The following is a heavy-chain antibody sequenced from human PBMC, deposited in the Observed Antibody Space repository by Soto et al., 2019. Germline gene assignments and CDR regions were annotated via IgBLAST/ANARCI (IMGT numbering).Heavy chain of an antibody. J-gene: IGHJ6*02. D-gene: IGHD5-12*01. Sequence: GESLKISCQCSGYSFASYWIGWVRQMPGKDLEWMGIIYPGDSDTRYSPSFQGQVTISTDKSLRTAYLQWTSLNPSDTALYYCAKTRAITRIFSYGGMDVWGQGTTVTVSS. V-gene: IGHV5-51*01. CDR1: GYSFASYW. CDR2: IYPGDSDT. CDR3: AKTRAITRIFSYGGMDV.